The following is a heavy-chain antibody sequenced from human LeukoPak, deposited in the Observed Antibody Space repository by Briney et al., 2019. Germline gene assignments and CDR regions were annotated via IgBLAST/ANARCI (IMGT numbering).Heavy chain of an antibody. Sequence: ASVKVSCKASGYTFTSYYMHWVRQAPGQGLEWMGIINPSGGSTSYAQKFQGRVTMTRDTSTSTVYVELSSLRSEDTAVYYCARATRIAAAGTYPIDYWGQGTLVTVSS. CDR1: GYTFTSYY. J-gene: IGHJ4*02. V-gene: IGHV1-46*01. D-gene: IGHD6-13*01. CDR3: ARATRIAAAGTYPIDY. CDR2: INPSGGST.